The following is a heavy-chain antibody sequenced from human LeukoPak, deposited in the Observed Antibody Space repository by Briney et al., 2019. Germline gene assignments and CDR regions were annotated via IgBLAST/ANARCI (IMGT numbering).Heavy chain of an antibody. CDR1: GFTFRDYA. Sequence: GGSLRLSCAASGFTFRDYAMHWVRQTPGKGLERVSVIYSGGSTYYADSVKGRFTISRDNSKNTLYLQMGSLRAEDMAVYYCARDRSSSWYGGIDAFDIWGQGTMVTVSS. V-gene: IGHV3-66*01. CDR3: ARDRSSSWYGGIDAFDI. CDR2: IYSGGST. J-gene: IGHJ3*02. D-gene: IGHD6-13*01.